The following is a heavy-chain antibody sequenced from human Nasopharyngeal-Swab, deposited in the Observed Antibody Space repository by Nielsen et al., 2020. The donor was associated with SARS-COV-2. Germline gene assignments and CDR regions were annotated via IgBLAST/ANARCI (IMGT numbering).Heavy chain of an antibody. J-gene: IGHJ6*03. V-gene: IGHV3-21*01. Sequence: VRQAPGKGLEWVSSISSSSSYIYYADSVKGRFTISRDNAKNSLYLQMNSLRAEDTAVYYCAGDPKYYYGSGSLTDYYYYYYMDVWGKGTTVTVSS. CDR3: AGDPKYYYGSGSLTDYYYYYYMDV. CDR2: ISSSSSYI. D-gene: IGHD3-10*01.